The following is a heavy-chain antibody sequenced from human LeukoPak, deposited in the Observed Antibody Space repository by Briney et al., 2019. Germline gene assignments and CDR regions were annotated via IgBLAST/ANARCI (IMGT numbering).Heavy chain of an antibody. Sequence: SVKVSCKASGGTFSSYAISWGRQAPGQGLEWMGRISPILGITNYAQKFQGRLTIPADNTTPTAYPQLRSLTPQDTAVYYCARYLSSQDYFDHWGQGTLVTVSS. CDR1: GGTFSSYA. V-gene: IGHV1-69*04. D-gene: IGHD6-13*01. CDR2: ISPILGIT. CDR3: ARYLSSQDYFDH. J-gene: IGHJ4*02.